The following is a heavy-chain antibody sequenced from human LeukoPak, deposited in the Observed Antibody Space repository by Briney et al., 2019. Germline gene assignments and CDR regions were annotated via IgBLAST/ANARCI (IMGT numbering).Heavy chain of an antibody. D-gene: IGHD3-9*01. CDR2: IYHSGST. J-gene: IGHJ4*02. Sequence: PSETLSLTCAVYVGSFSGYYWSWIRPPPRKGLDWIGEIYHSGSTSYNPSLKSRVTISVDTSKNQFSLRLSSVTAADTAVYYCARRGYFDWLRHFDYWGQGTLVTVSS. CDR1: VGSFSGYY. CDR3: ARRGYFDWLRHFDY. V-gene: IGHV4-34*01.